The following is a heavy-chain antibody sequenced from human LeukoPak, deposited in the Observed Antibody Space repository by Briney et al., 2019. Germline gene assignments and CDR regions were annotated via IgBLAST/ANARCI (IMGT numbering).Heavy chain of an antibody. D-gene: IGHD3-22*01. CDR3: ARGSMIVVVKYFDY. Sequence: GASVKVSCKDSGYTFTGYYMHWVRQAPGQGLEWMGWINPNSGGTNYAQKFQGRVTMTRDTFISTAYMELSRLRSDDTAVYYCARGSMIVVVKYFDYRGQGTLVTVSS. V-gene: IGHV1-2*02. J-gene: IGHJ4*02. CDR2: INPNSGGT. CDR1: GYTFTGYY.